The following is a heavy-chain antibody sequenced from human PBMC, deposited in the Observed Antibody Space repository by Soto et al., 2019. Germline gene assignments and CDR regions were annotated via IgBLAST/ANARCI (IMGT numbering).Heavy chain of an antibody. CDR1: GFNFSSYG. J-gene: IGHJ6*02. D-gene: IGHD3-3*01. CDR2: ISYDGSNK. CDR3: AKDVLRFLEWLAFYGMDV. Sequence: PGGSLRLSCAAPGFNFSSYGMHWVRQAPGKGLEWVAVISYDGSNKYYADSVKGRFTISRDNSKNTLYLQMNSLRAEDTAVYYCAKDVLRFLEWLAFYGMDVWGQGTTVTVSS. V-gene: IGHV3-30*18.